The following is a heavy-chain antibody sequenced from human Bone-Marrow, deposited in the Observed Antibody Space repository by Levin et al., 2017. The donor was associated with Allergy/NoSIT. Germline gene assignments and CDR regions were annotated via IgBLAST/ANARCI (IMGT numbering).Heavy chain of an antibody. CDR2: ISSASSYK. CDR1: GFTFGSHN. CDR3: AKLTKWGFYAMDV. Sequence: GESLKISCAASGFTFGSHNMVWVRQAPGKGLEWVSTISSASSYKEYADSLKGRFTISRDNARNSLYLQMDSLRAEDTAVYYCAKLTKWGFYAMDVWGQGTTVTVSS. D-gene: IGHD7-27*01. V-gene: IGHV3-21*01. J-gene: IGHJ6*02.